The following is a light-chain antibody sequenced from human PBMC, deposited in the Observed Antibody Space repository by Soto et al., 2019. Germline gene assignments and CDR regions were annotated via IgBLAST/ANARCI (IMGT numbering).Light chain of an antibody. J-gene: IGKJ2*01. V-gene: IGKV1-5*03. CDR1: QSISNW. CDR3: QHYKSYPYT. CDR2: KAS. Sequence: DIQMTQSPSTLSASVGDRVTITCRASQSISNWLAWYQQKPGKAPNLLIYKASSLESGVPSRFSGSGSGTDFTLTISSLQPDDFATYYCQHYKSYPYTFGQGTKLEIK.